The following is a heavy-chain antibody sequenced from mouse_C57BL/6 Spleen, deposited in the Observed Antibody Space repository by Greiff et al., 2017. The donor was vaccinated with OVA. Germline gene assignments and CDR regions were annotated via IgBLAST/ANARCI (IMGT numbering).Heavy chain of an antibody. J-gene: IGHJ2*01. Sequence: EVNVVESGGGLVKPGGSLKLSCAASGFTFSDYGMHWVRQAPEKGLEWVAYISSGSSTIYYADTEKGRFTISRDNAKNTLFLQMTSLRSEDTAMYYCAREEYYGSSYYFDYWGQGTTLTVSS. D-gene: IGHD1-1*01. CDR2: ISSGSSTI. CDR1: GFTFSDYG. V-gene: IGHV5-17*01. CDR3: AREEYYGSSYYFDY.